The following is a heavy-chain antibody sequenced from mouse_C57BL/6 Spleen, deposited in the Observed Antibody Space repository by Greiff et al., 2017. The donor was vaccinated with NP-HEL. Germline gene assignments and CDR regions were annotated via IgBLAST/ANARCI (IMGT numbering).Heavy chain of an antibody. CDR2: ISGGGGNT. Sequence: EVMLVESGGGLVKPGGSLKLSCAASGFTFSSYTMSWVRQTPEKRLEWVATISGGGGNTYYPDSVKGRFTISRDNAKNTLYLQMSSLRSEDTALYYCARYYYGSSFNWYFDVWGTGTTVTVSS. D-gene: IGHD1-1*01. CDR3: ARYYYGSSFNWYFDV. J-gene: IGHJ1*03. V-gene: IGHV5-9*01. CDR1: GFTFSSYT.